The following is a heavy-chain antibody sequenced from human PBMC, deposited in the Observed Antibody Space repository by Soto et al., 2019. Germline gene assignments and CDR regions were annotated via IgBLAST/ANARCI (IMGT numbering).Heavy chain of an antibody. CDR1: GFMFSSAW. D-gene: IGHD1-1*01. CDR3: VEGWNDF. CDR2: IKSKKDGGAR. J-gene: IGHJ4*02. Sequence: EVQVVECGGDLVEPGGSLRLSCETSGFMFSSAWMSWVRQAPGKGLEWVARIKSKKDGGARDYAAPVNGRFSISRDDSKSTVYLQMNSLRDEDTALYYCVEGWNDFWGPCTLVTVSS. V-gene: IGHV3-15*01.